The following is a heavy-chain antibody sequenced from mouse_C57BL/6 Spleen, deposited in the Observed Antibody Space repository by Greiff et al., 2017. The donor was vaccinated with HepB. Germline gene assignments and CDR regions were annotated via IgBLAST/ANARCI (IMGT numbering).Heavy chain of an antibody. CDR3: TLYYYGIPFAY. CDR1: GFNIKDDY. CDR2: IDPENGDT. V-gene: IGHV14-4*01. Sequence: EVKVVESGAELVRPGASVKLSCTASGFNIKDDYMHWVKQRPEQGLEWIGWIDPENGDTEYASKFQGKATITADTSSNTAYLQLSSLTSEDTAVYYCTLYYYGIPFAYWGQGTLVTVSA. D-gene: IGHD1-1*01. J-gene: IGHJ3*01.